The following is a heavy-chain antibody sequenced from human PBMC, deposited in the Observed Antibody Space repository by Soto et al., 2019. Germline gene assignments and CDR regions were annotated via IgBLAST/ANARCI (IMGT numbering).Heavy chain of an antibody. D-gene: IGHD5-12*01. CDR3: GRGRSGQIVVFY. CDR1: GYTFTGHY. J-gene: IGHJ4*02. CDR2: IGPESGAT. Sequence: ASVNVSCKSSGYTFTGHYIHWVRQAPEQGPEWMGEIGPESGATRYAQKFQGRVTMTRDMSITTVYMKLNNLSPDDTAVYYCGRGRSGQIVVFYWGQGTPVTVSS. V-gene: IGHV1-2*02.